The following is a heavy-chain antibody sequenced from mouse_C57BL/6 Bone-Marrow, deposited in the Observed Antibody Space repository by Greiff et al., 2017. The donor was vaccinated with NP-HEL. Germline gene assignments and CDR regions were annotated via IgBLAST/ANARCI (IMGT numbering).Heavy chain of an antibody. J-gene: IGHJ2*01. Sequence: EVQLQQSGPELVKPGASVKISCKASGYTFTDYYMNWVKQSHGKSLEWIGDINPNNGGTSYNQKFKGKATLTVDKSSSTAYMELRSLTSEDSAVYYCARGDGYSGEGYYFDYWGQGTTLTVSS. CDR2: INPNNGGT. CDR3: ARGDGYSGEGYYFDY. CDR1: GYTFTDYY. V-gene: IGHV1-26*01. D-gene: IGHD2-3*01.